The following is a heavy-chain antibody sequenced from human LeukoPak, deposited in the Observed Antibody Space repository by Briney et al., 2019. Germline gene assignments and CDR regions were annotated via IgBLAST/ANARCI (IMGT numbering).Heavy chain of an antibody. D-gene: IGHD2-2*01. CDR1: GFILSSYE. CDR2: ISSSGSTI. J-gene: IGHJ4*02. Sequence: PGRSLRLSCAASGFILSSYEMNWVRQAPGKGLEWVSYISSSGSTIYYADSVKGRFTISRDNAKNSLYLQMNSLRAEDTAIYYCARACSSTSCYSDYWGQGTLVTVSS. V-gene: IGHV3-48*03. CDR3: ARACSSTSCYSDY.